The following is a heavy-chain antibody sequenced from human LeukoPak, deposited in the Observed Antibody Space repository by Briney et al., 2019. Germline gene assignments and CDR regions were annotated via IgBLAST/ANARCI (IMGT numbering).Heavy chain of an antibody. J-gene: IGHJ6*02. V-gene: IGHV3-7*01. CDR1: GFTFSSYW. Sequence: GGSLRLSCAASGFTFSSYWMSWVRQAPGKGLEWVANIKQDGSEKYYVDSVKGRFTISRDNSKNTLYLQMNSLRAEDTAVYYCAKESDAAAGIYYYYGMDVWGQGITVTVSS. CDR3: AKESDAAAGIYYYYGMDV. CDR2: IKQDGSEK. D-gene: IGHD6-13*01.